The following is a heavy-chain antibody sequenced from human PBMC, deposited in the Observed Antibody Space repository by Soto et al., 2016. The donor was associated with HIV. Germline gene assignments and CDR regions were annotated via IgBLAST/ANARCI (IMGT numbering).Heavy chain of an antibody. V-gene: IGHV3-15*02. Sequence: EVQLVESGGALVEPGGPVRLSCAASGFTFNKAWMSWVRQAPGKGLEWVGRIKTKPEGGTTDYAAPVKGRFTISRDDSKDTVYLQMNSLKSEDTAVYYCTLPVYSSGTYGWGQGTLVTVSS. CDR3: TLPVYSSGTYG. D-gene: IGHD1-26*01. CDR1: GFTFNKAW. J-gene: IGHJ4*02. CDR2: IKTKPEGGTT.